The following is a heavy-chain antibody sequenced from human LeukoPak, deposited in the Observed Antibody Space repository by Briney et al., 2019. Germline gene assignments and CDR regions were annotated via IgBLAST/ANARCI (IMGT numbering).Heavy chain of an antibody. CDR1: GYTFTDYY. Sequence: GASVKVSCKASGYTFTDYYIHRVRQAPGQGLEWMGWINPNSGGTNYAQKFQGRVTMTRDTSISTAYMELSRLRSDDTAVYYCARDLKDLGYSSSRGAFDIWGQGTMVTVSS. J-gene: IGHJ3*02. CDR2: INPNSGGT. CDR3: ARDLKDLGYSSSRGAFDI. V-gene: IGHV1-2*02. D-gene: IGHD6-19*01.